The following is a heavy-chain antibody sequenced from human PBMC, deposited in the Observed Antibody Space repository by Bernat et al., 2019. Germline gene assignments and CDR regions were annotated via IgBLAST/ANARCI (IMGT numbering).Heavy chain of an antibody. CDR1: GFTFSDYY. CDR2: ISSSSSYT. J-gene: IGHJ6*03. CDR3: ARGTATSAPYMDV. Sequence: QVQLVGSGGGLVKPGGSLRLSCAASGFTFSDYYMSWIRQAPGKGLDWVSYISSSSSYTNYANSVKGRFTISIDKAKNSLYLQMNSLRAEDTAVYYCARGTATSAPYMDVWGKGTTVTVSS. V-gene: IGHV3-11*05.